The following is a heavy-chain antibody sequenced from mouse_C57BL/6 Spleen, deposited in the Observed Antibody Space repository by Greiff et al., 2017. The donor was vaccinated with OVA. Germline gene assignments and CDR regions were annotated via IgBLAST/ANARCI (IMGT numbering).Heavy chain of an antibody. CDR2: ISSGGDYI. CDR1: GFTFSSYA. D-gene: IGHD2-4*01. J-gene: IGHJ2*01. Sequence: EVKVVESGEGLVKPGGSLKLSCAASGFTFSSYAMSWVRQTPEKRLEWVAYISSGGDYIYYADTVKGRFTISRDNARNTLYLQMSSLKSEDTAMYYCTRNDYDVGDFDYWGQGTTLTVSS. V-gene: IGHV5-9-1*02. CDR3: TRNDYDVGDFDY.